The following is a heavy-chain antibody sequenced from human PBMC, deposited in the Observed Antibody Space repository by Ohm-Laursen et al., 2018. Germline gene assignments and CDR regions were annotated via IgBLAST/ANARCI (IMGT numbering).Heavy chain of an antibody. CDR2: IWYDGSNK. V-gene: IGHV3-33*06. CDR1: GFTFSSYG. D-gene: IGHD6-19*01. J-gene: IGHJ1*01. CDR3: AKAPIAVANEAEYFQH. Sequence: SLRLSCTASGFTFSSYGMHWVRQAPGKGLGWVAVIWYDGSNKYYADSVKGRFTISRDNSKNTLYLQMNSLRAEDTAVYYCAKAPIAVANEAEYFQHWGQGTLVTVSS.